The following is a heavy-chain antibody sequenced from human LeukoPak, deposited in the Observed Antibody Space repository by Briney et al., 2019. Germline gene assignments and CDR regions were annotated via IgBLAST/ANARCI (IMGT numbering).Heavy chain of an antibody. V-gene: IGHV1-69*04. Sequence: SVKVSCKASGGSFSSYVITWVRQAPGQGLEWMGRTIPVLRVSNFAQKFQGRVTITAEKSTNTAHMELSRLESGDTAVYYCTREGVYAPDPSSYHRDAFDIWGQGTEVIVSS. J-gene: IGHJ3*02. CDR3: TREGVYAPDPSSYHRDAFDI. CDR1: GGSFSSYV. CDR2: TIPVLRVS. D-gene: IGHD3-16*02.